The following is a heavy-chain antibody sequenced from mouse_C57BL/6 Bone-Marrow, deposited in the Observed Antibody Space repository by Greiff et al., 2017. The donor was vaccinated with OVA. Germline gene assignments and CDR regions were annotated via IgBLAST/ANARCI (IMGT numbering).Heavy chain of an antibody. CDR1: GFTFSSYA. D-gene: IGHD2-4*01. J-gene: IGHJ3*01. V-gene: IGHV5-4*03. CDR3: ARVPFYYESR. Sequence: EVMLVESGGGLVKPGGSLKLSCAASGFTFSSYAMSWVRQTPEKRLEWVATISDGGSYTYYPDNVKGRFTISRDNAKNNLYLQMSHLKSEDTAMYYCARVPFYYESRWGQGTLVTVSA. CDR2: ISDGGSYT.